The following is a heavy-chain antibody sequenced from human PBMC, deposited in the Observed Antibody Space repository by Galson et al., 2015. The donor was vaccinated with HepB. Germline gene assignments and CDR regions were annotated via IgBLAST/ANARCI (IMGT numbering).Heavy chain of an antibody. CDR1: GFTFSSYA. J-gene: IGHJ6*02. V-gene: IGHV3-23*01. Sequence: SLRLSCAASGFTFSSYAMSWVRLAPGKGLEWVSSISGSGGSPQYADSVKGRFTISRDNSKNTLYLQMNSLRAEDTAVYYCAKHRCLWFGELEGCDMDVWGQGTTVTVSS. CDR2: ISGSGGSP. CDR3: AKHRCLWFGELEGCDMDV. D-gene: IGHD3-10*01.